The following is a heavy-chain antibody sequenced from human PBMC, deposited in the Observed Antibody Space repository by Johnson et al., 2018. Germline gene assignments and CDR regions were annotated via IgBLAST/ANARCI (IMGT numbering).Heavy chain of an antibody. V-gene: IGHV1-8*01. CDR1: GYTFTSYD. D-gene: IGHD1-26*01. CDR3: ARGLVGATYYVDY. J-gene: IGHJ4*02. CDR2: MHPNSGNT. Sequence: VQLLESGAEVKKPGASVKVSCKTSGYTFTSYDINWVRQATGQGLEWMGWMHPNSGNTGYAQKFQGRVTMTRNTSISTAYMELSSLRSEDTAVYYCARGLVGATYYVDYGGQGTLVTVSS.